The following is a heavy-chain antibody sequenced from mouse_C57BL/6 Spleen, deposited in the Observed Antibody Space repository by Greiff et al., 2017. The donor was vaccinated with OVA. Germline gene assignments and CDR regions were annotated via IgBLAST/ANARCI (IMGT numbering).Heavy chain of an antibody. CDR1: GFTFSDYG. CDR3: ARKDYDYPFAY. Sequence: EVQVVESGGGLVKPGGSLKLSCAASGFTFSDYGMHWVRQAPEKGLEWVAYISSGSSTIYYADTVKGRFTISRDNAKNTLFLQMTSLRSEDTAMYYCARKDYDYPFAYWGQGTLVTVSA. D-gene: IGHD2-4*01. V-gene: IGHV5-17*01. J-gene: IGHJ3*01. CDR2: ISSGSSTI.